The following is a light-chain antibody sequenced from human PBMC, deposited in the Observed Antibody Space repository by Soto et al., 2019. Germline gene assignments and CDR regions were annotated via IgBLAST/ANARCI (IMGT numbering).Light chain of an antibody. J-gene: IGLJ1*01. V-gene: IGLV1-44*01. CDR3: EAWDDSLNGLG. CDR2: NNN. Sequence: QSVLTQPPSASGTPGQRVTISCSGSSSNIGSNTVNWYQQLPGTAPKLLIYNNNQRPSGVPDRFSGSKSGTSASLAISGLQSENEADYYCEAWDDSLNGLGFGTGTKLTVL. CDR1: SSNIGSNT.